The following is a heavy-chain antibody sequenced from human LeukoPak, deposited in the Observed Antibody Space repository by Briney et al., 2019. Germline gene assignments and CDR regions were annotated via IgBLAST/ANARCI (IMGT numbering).Heavy chain of an antibody. CDR1: GYTFTSYD. CDR3: ARGYVVVVAATKGSYGMDV. CDR2: MNPNSGNT. J-gene: IGHJ6*02. D-gene: IGHD2-15*01. Sequence: ASVNVSCKASGYTFTSYDINWVRQATGQGLEWMGWMNPNSGNTGYAQKFQGRVTMTRNTSISTAYMELSSLRSEDTAVYYCARGYVVVVAATKGSYGMDVWGQGTTVTVSS. V-gene: IGHV1-8*01.